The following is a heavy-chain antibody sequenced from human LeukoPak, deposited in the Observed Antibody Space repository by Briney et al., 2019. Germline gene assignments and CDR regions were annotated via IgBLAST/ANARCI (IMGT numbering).Heavy chain of an antibody. CDR1: GGSFSYYY. D-gene: IGHD5-18*01. Sequence: SETLSLTCAVYGGSFSYYYWSWIRQPPGKGLEWIGSIYYSGSTYYNPSLKSRVTISVDTSKNQFSLKLSSVTAADTAVYYCARHGYSYGVWGQGTTVTVSS. CDR3: ARHGYSYGV. V-gene: IGHV4-39*01. CDR2: IYYSGST. J-gene: IGHJ6*02.